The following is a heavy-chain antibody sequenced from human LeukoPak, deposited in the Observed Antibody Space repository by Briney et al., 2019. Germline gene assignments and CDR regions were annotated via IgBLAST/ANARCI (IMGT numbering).Heavy chain of an antibody. CDR3: ARDRRIDH. Sequence: GGSLRLSCAASGFTFSSHAMSWVRQAPGKGLEWVSSISSSSSYIYYADSVKGRFTISRDNAKNSLYLQMNSLRAEDTAVYYCARDRRIDHWGQGTLVTVSS. CDR2: ISSSSSYI. CDR1: GFTFSSHA. J-gene: IGHJ5*02. V-gene: IGHV3-21*01. D-gene: IGHD6-6*01.